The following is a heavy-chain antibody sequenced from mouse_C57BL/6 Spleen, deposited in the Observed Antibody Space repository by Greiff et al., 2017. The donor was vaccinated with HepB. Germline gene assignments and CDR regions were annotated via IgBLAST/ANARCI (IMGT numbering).Heavy chain of an antibody. J-gene: IGHJ2*01. Sequence: QVQLKESGAELARPGASVKLSCKASGYTFTSYGISWVKQRTGQGLEWIGEIYPRSGNTYYNEKFKGKATLTADKSSSTAYMELRSLTSEDSAVYFCARYSNYLYYFDYWGQGTTLTVSS. CDR3: ARYSNYLYYFDY. CDR1: GYTFTSYG. CDR2: IYPRSGNT. V-gene: IGHV1-81*01. D-gene: IGHD2-5*01.